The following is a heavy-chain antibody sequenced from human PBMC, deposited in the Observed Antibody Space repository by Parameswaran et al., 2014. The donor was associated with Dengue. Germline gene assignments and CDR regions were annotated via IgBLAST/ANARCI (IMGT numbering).Heavy chain of an antibody. CDR3: VGGTGALDY. CDR1: ISVA. Sequence: ISVARWIRQSPSRGLEWLGRTYYRSKWYNDYAVSVKSRITINPDTSKNQFSLQLNSVTPEDTAVYYCVGGTGALDYWGQGTLVTVSS. V-gene: IGHV6-1*01. J-gene: IGHJ4*02. D-gene: IGHD1-1*01. CDR2: TYYRSKWYN.